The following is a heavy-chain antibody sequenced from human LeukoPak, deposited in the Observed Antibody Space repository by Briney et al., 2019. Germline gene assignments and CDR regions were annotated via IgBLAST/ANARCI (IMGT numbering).Heavy chain of an antibody. CDR2: IIPIFGTA. V-gene: IGHV1-69*05. J-gene: IGHJ6*03. CDR3: ARVTRGYGGNSSIYYYMDV. D-gene: IGHD4-23*01. CDR1: GGTFISYA. Sequence: SVTVSFKASGGTFISYAISWVRQAPGQGLEWMGGIIPIFGTANYAQKFQGRVTITTDESTSTAYMELSSLRSEDTAVYYCARVTRGYGGNSSIYYYMDVWGKGTTVTVSS.